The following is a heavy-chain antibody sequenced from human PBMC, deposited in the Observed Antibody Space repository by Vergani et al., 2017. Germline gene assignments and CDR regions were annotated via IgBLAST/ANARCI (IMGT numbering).Heavy chain of an antibody. V-gene: IGHV3-30-3*01. J-gene: IGHJ6*03. CDR3: ARAGVYYYDSSXYYEKDYYYYYMDV. D-gene: IGHD3-22*01. CDR1: GFSFGDYA. Sequence: VQLVESGGGLVPPGRSLRLSCAASGFSFGDYAMTWVRQAPGKGLEWVAVISYDGSNKYYADSVKGRFTISRDNSKNTLYLQMNSLRAEDTAVYYCARAGVYYYDSSXYYEKDYYYYYMDVWGKGTTVTVSS. CDR2: ISYDGSNK.